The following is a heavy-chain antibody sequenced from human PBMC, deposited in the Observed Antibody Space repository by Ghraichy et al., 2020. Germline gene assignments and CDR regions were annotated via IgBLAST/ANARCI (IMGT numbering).Heavy chain of an antibody. V-gene: IGHV3-30*02. J-gene: IGHJ4*02. CDR1: GFTFSSYG. D-gene: IGHD3-22*01. Sequence: GGSLRLSCAASGFTFSSYGMHWVRQAPGKGLEWVAFIRYDGSNKYYADSVKGRFTISRDNSKNTLYLQMNSLRAEDTAVYYCAKDQAHYPTYYYDSSGYYSTTIFDYWGQGTLVTVSS. CDR3: AKDQAHYPTYYYDSSGYYSTTIFDY. CDR2: IRYDGSNK.